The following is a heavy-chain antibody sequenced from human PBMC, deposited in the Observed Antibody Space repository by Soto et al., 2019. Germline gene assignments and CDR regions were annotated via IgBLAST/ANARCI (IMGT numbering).Heavy chain of an antibody. D-gene: IGHD2-2*02. CDR1: GYTFTSYC. V-gene: IGHV1-18*01. CDR2: ISAYNGNT. Sequence: ASVKVACKASGYTFTSYCISWVRQAPGQGLEWMGWISAYNGNTNYAQKLQGRVTMTTDTSTSTAYMELRSLRSDDTAVYYCAGGYCSSTSCYKVWFDPWGQGTLVTVSS. J-gene: IGHJ5*02. CDR3: AGGYCSSTSCYKVWFDP.